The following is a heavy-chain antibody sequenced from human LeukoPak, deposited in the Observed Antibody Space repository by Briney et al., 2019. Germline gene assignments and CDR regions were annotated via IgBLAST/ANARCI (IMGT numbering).Heavy chain of an antibody. V-gene: IGHV4-59*12. CDR1: GGPISSYY. CDR3: ARDAFLSGSLSPIDY. D-gene: IGHD5-12*01. J-gene: IGHJ4*02. CDR2: IYYSGST. Sequence: SETLSLTCTVSGGPISSYYWSWIRQPPGKGLEWIGYIYYSGSTNYNPSLKSRVTISIDTSKNQFSLKLGSVTAADTAVYYCARDAFLSGSLSPIDYWGQGTLVTVSS.